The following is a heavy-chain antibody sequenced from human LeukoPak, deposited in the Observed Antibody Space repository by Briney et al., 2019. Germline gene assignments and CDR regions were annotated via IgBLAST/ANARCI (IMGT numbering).Heavy chain of an antibody. CDR1: GYSISSGYY. CDR2: IYHSGST. V-gene: IGHV4-38-2*02. D-gene: IGHD1-26*01. J-gene: IGHJ3*02. CDR3: AAKWELHAFDI. Sequence: PSETLSLTCTVSGYSISSGYYWGWIRQPPGKGLEWIGSIYHSGSTYYNPSLKSRVTISVDTSKNQFSLKLSSVTAADTAVYYCAAKWELHAFDIWGQGTMVTVSS.